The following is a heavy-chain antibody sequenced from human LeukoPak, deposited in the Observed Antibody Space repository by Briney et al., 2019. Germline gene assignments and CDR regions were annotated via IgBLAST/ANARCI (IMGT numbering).Heavy chain of an antibody. V-gene: IGHV1-3*01. CDR2: INAGNGNT. D-gene: IGHD4-17*01. CDR3: ARDDYGPLHY. CDR1: GYTFTTYA. Sequence: ASVKIPCKASGYTFTTYAIHWVRQAPGQGLEWMGWINAGNGNTKYSQKFQGRVTITRDTSATTAYMELSSLRSEDTAVYYCARDDYGPLHYWGQGTLVTVSS. J-gene: IGHJ4*02.